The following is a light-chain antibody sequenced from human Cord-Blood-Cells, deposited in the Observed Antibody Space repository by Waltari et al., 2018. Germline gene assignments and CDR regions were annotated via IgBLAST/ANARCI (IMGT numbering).Light chain of an antibody. V-gene: IGKV3-11*01. CDR2: DAS. J-gene: IGKJ2*01. Sequence: SPGERATLSCRASQSVSSYLAWYQQKPGQAPRLLIYDASNRATGIPARFSGSGSGTDFTLTISSLEPEDFAVYYCQQRSNWPPYTFGQGTKLEIK. CDR1: QSVSSY. CDR3: QQRSNWPPYT.